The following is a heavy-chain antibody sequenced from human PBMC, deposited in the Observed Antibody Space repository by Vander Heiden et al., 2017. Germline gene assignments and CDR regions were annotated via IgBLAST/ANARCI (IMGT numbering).Heavy chain of an antibody. CDR2: INPNSGGT. D-gene: IGHD6-13*01. CDR3: ATDGIYSSSPVRD. Sequence: ASVKVSCKASGYTFTGYYMHWVRQAPGQGLEWMGWINPNSGGTNYAQKLQGRVTMTRDTSISTAYMELSRLRSDDTAVYYCATDGIYSSSPVRDWGQGTLVTVSS. J-gene: IGHJ4*02. V-gene: IGHV1-2*02. CDR1: GYTFTGYY.